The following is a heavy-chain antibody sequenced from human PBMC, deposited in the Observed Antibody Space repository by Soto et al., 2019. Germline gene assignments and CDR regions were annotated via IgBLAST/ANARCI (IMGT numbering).Heavy chain of an antibody. CDR2: INAGNGNT. CDR3: ARDEAY. Sequence: QVQLVQSGAEVKKPGASVKVSCKTSGYTFTKYALHWVRQAPGQRLEWMGWINAGNGNTKYSQKFQDRVSITRDKSASTVYMEVSSLRSEDTAVYYCARDEAYWGQGTLVTVSS. CDR1: GYTFTKYA. J-gene: IGHJ4*02. V-gene: IGHV1-3*01.